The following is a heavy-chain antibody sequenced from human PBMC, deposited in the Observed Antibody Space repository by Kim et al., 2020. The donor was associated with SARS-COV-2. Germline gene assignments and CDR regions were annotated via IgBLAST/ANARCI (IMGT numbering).Heavy chain of an antibody. CDR2: INPSGGST. D-gene: IGHD3-10*01. CDR1: GYTFTSYY. Sequence: ASVKVSCKASGYTFTSYYMHWVRQAPGQGLEWMGIINPSGGSTSYAQKFQGRVTMTRDTSTSTVYMELSSLRSEDTAVYYCAGEWFDTGGIDYWGQGTLVTVSS. CDR3: AGEWFDTGGIDY. V-gene: IGHV1-46*01. J-gene: IGHJ4*02.